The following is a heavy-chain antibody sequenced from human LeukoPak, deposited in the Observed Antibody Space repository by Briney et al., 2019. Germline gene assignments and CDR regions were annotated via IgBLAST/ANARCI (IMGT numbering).Heavy chain of an antibody. CDR2: IYWNDDK. V-gene: IGHV2-5*01. CDR1: GFSLTTRGVG. D-gene: IGHD6-6*01. CDR3: AHRSVAARPSFFWFDP. J-gene: IGHJ5*02. Sequence: ESGPTLVKPTQTLTLTCTFSGFSLTTRGVGVGWIRQPPGKALEWLALIYWNDDKRYNPSLESRLTITRDTSKNQVVLTMTNMEFVDTATYYCAHRSVAARPSFFWFDPWGQGTLVTVSS.